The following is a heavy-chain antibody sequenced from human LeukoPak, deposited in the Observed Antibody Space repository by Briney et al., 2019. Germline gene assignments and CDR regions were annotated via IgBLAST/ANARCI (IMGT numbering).Heavy chain of an antibody. J-gene: IGHJ4*02. CDR3: AKGLYSSSWYGIEY. D-gene: IGHD6-13*01. CDR2: ISYDGSNK. CDR1: GFTFSSYG. Sequence: GGSLRLSCAASGFTFSSYGMHWVRQAPGKGLEWVAVISYDGSNKYYADSVKGRFTISRDNSKNTLYLQMNSLRAEDTAVYYCAKGLYSSSWYGIEYWGQGTLVTVSS. V-gene: IGHV3-30*18.